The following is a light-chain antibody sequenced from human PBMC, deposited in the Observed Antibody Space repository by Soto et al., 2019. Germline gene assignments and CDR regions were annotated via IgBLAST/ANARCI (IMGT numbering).Light chain of an antibody. CDR1: QRISSA. CDR2: DAS. Sequence: AIQLPQSPSSLSASVGDRVTITCRASQRISSALSWYQQKPGKAPKLLIYDASSLESGVPSRFSGSGSGTDFTRTTSSLQPKDFATYYGQQFNSYPPPTVGGGTKVEIK. CDR3: QQFNSYPPPT. J-gene: IGKJ4*01. V-gene: IGKV1-13*02.